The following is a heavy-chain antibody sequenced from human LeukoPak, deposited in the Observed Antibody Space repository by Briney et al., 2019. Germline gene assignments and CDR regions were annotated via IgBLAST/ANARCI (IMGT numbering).Heavy chain of an antibody. CDR3: ARGHTAVTRHFDF. CDR1: GFTFSSHW. Sequence: PGGSLRLSCAASGFTFSSHWMSWVRQAPGKGLEWVANIKKDGSEKYYVDSVKGRFTISRDNAKNSLYLQMNSLRAEDTAVYYCARGHTAVTRHFDFWGQGTLVTVSS. D-gene: IGHD4-17*01. CDR2: IKKDGSEK. J-gene: IGHJ4*02. V-gene: IGHV3-7*01.